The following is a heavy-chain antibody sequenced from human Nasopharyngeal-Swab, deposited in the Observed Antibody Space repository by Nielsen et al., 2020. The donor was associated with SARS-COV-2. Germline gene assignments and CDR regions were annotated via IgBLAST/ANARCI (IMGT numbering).Heavy chain of an antibody. J-gene: IGHJ5*02. CDR1: GSSFISYW. Sequence: GGSLRLSCKGSGSSFISYWIGWVRQMPGKGLEWMGIIYPGDSDIRYSPSFQGQVTISADKSISTAYLQWSSLKASDTAMYYCARHGGAAAETSWGQGTVVTVSS. D-gene: IGHD6-13*01. V-gene: IGHV5-51*01. CDR3: ARHGGAAAETS. CDR2: IYPGDSDI.